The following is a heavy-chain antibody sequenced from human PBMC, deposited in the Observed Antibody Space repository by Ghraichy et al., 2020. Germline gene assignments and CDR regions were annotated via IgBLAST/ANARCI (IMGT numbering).Heavy chain of an antibody. CDR3: ARVSYYYDC. Sequence: SQTLSLTCAVSGGSISSGGYSWSWIRQPPGKGLEWIGYIYHSGSTYYNPSLKSRVTISVDRSKNQFSLKLSSMTAADTAVYYCARVSYYYDCWGQGTLVTVSS. CDR1: GGSISSGGYS. V-gene: IGHV4-30-2*01. CDR2: IYHSGST. J-gene: IGHJ4*02.